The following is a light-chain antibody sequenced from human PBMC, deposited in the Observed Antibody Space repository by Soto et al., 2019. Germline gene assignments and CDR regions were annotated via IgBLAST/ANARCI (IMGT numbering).Light chain of an antibody. J-gene: IGKJ3*01. CDR2: DAS. CDR1: QSVSSY. V-gene: IGKV3-11*01. Sequence: EIVLTQSPATLSLSPGERATLSCRASQSVSSYLAWYQQKPGQAPRLLIYDASNRATGIPARFSGSGSGTDFTLTISSREPEDVAVYYCQQRSNWPPTFGPGTKVDIK. CDR3: QQRSNWPPT.